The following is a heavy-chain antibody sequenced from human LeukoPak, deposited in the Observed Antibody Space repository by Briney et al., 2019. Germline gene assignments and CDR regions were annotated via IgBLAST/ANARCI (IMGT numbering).Heavy chain of an antibody. CDR2: IYYSGST. D-gene: IGHD2/OR15-2a*01. CDR1: GGSISSSSYY. J-gene: IGHJ3*02. Sequence: SETLSFTCTVSGGSISSSSYYWGWIRQPPGKGLEWTGSIYYSGSTYYNPSLKSRVTISVDTSKNQFSLKLSSVTAADTAVYYCARLFRLETLDPFDIWGQGTMVTVSS. CDR3: ARLFRLETLDPFDI. V-gene: IGHV4-39*01.